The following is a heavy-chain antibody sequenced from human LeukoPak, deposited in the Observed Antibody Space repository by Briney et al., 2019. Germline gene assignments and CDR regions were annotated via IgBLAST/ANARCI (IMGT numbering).Heavy chain of an antibody. CDR2: INHSGST. CDR1: GGSFSGYY. CDR3: ARGRDPGHYYYYYMDV. J-gene: IGHJ6*03. Sequence: PSETLSLTCAAYGGSFSGYYWSWIRQPPGKGLEWIGEINHSGSTNYNPSLKSRVTISVDTSKNQFSLKLSSVTAADTAVYYCARGRDPGHYYYYYMDVWGKGTTVTVSS. V-gene: IGHV4-34*01. D-gene: IGHD1-14*01.